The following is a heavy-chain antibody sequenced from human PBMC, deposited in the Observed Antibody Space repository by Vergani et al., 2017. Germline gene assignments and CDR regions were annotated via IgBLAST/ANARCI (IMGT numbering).Heavy chain of an antibody. CDR2: ISYDGSNK. J-gene: IGHJ4*02. CDR1: GFTFSSYA. V-gene: IGHV3-30-3*01. D-gene: IGHD3-22*01. Sequence: QVQLVESGGGVVQPGRSLRLSCAASGFTFSSYAMHWVRQAPGKGLEWVAVISYDGSNKYYADSVKGRFTISRDNYKNTLYLQMNSLRAEDTAVYYCARSHGRIVVVIMPDYWGQGTLVTVSS. CDR3: ARSHGRIVVVIMPDY.